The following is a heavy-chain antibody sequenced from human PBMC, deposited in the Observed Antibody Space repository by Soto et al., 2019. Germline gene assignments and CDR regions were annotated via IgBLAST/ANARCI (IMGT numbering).Heavy chain of an antibody. CDR2: ISPDGSIT. CDR1: GLIFSNYK. D-gene: IGHD2-8*01. V-gene: IGHV3-74*01. J-gene: IGHJ4*02. Sequence: EVQLVESGGGLVQPGGSLRLSCAASGLIFSNYKMHCVRQAPGKGLVWVSRISPDGSITDYADSVKGRFTVSRDNAKNTLYLQMTSLRVDDKDVYYCARDTNGLHYWGQGTLVTVSS. CDR3: ARDTNGLHY.